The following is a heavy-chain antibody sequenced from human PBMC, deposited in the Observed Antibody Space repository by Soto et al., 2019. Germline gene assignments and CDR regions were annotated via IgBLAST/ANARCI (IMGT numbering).Heavy chain of an antibody. CDR1: GGSIIIYY. V-gene: IGHV4-59*01. CDR3: ARDPYGMDV. J-gene: IGHJ6*02. Sequence: SETLSLTCAVSGGSIIIYYWSWIRQPPGKGLEWIGYIYYSGSTNYNPSLKSRVTISVDTSKNQFSLKLSSVTAADTAVYYCARDPYGMDVWGQGTTVTVSS. CDR2: IYYSGST.